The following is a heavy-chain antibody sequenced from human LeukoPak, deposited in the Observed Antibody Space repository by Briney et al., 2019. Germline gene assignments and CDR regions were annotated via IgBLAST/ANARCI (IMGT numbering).Heavy chain of an antibody. V-gene: IGHV4-59*01. Sequence: SETLSPTCTVSGGSISSYYWSWIRQPPGKGLEWIGYIYYSGSTNYNPSLKSRVTISVDTSKNQFSLKLSSVTAADTAVYYCAREVGYYYGSGSQVWGQGTLVTVSS. CDR2: IYYSGST. D-gene: IGHD3-10*01. CDR3: AREVGYYYGSGSQV. J-gene: IGHJ4*02. CDR1: GGSISSYY.